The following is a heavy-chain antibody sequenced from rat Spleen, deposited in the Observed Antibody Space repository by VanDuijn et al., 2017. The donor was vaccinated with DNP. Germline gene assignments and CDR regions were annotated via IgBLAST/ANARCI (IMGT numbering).Heavy chain of an antibody. V-gene: IGHV2-77*01. CDR2: MWGDGTT. CDR3: ARSRTGMTGWFGY. D-gene: IGHD1-7*01. Sequence: QVQMKETGPGLVQTTQTLSVTCTVSGFSLTSYGVHWVRQAPGKGLEWMGIMWGDGTTDYNSALSSRLNINRDTSQRQVFLKMNSVQTEDTAIYFCARSRTGMTGWFGYWGQGALVTVSS. J-gene: IGHJ3*01. CDR1: GFSLTSYG.